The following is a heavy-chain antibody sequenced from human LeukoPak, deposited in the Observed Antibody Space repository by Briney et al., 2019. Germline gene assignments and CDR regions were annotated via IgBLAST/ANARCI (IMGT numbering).Heavy chain of an antibody. CDR3: ARDSSSSYYYYYMDV. CDR2: ISGSGGST. V-gene: IGHV3-23*01. J-gene: IGHJ6*03. CDR1: GFTFSSYA. Sequence: GGSLRLSCAASGFTFSSYAMSWVRQAPGKGLEWVSAISGSGGSTYYADSVKGRFTISRDNSKNTLYLQMNSLRDEDTAVYYCARDSSSSYYYYYMDVWGKGTTVTVSS. D-gene: IGHD6-6*01.